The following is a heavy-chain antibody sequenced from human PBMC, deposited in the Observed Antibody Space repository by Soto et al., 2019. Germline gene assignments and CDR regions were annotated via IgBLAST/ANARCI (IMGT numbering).Heavy chain of an antibody. CDR3: ARGFRSGWYGDYFDS. CDR2: IYYTGST. Sequence: QVQLQESGPGLMKPSETLSLTCTVSGGSISSFYWSWIRQSPGRGLEWIGYIYYTGSTHYNPSLKSRLTISVDTSKNQFSLRLSSVTAADTAVYFCARGFRSGWYGDYFDSWGQGTLVTVSS. J-gene: IGHJ4*02. D-gene: IGHD6-19*01. V-gene: IGHV4-59*01. CDR1: GGSISSFY.